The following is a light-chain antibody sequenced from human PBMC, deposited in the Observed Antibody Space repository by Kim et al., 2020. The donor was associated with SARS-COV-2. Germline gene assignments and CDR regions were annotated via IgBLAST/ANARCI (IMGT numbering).Light chain of an antibody. CDR2: YYK. CDR3: QVRDRSSDHVI. V-gene: IGLV3-21*04. CDR1: NIETKS. Sequence: SYELTQPPSVSVAPGKTAMIIRGGDNIETKSVQGYQQKPGQAPVLVIYYYKDRPSAIPERFSGSNSGNTATLTITRVEAGDEADYICQVRDRSSDHVIFG. J-gene: IGLJ2*01.